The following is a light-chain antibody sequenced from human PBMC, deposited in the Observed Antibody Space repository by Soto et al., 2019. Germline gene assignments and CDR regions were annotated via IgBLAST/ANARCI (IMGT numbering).Light chain of an antibody. Sequence: EIVLTQSPATLSLSPGERATLSCRASQRVSRYLAWYQQRPAQAPRLLIYDASSRATGIPARFNGSGSGTDFILTISSLEPEDCAVYYCQQRSSWPPAFGPGTKVDLK. CDR1: QRVSRY. V-gene: IGKV3-11*01. CDR3: QQRSSWPPA. CDR2: DAS. J-gene: IGKJ3*01.